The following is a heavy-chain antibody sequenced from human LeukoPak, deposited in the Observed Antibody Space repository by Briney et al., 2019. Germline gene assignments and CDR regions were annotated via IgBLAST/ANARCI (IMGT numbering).Heavy chain of an antibody. J-gene: IGHJ4*02. Sequence: GGSLRLSCAASGFTFRSYSMNWVRQAPGKGLEWVSSISSSSSYIFYADSVKGRFAISRDNAKNSLYLQMNSLRADDTAVYYCARGNVEMATIPPWYWGQGTLVTVSS. CDR1: GFTFRSYS. D-gene: IGHD5-24*01. CDR3: ARGNVEMATIPPWY. CDR2: ISSSSSYI. V-gene: IGHV3-21*01.